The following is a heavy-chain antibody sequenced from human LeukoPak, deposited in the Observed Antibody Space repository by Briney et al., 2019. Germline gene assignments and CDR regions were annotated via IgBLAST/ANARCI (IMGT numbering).Heavy chain of an antibody. CDR3: ARGVFRPGGNMGY. Sequence: SETLSLTCAVYGGSFSGYYWSWIRQPPGKGLEWIGEINHSGSTNYNPSLKSRVTISVDTSKSQFSLKLRSVTAADTAVYYCARGVFRPGGNMGYWGQGTLVTVSS. CDR1: GGSFSGYY. CDR2: INHSGST. V-gene: IGHV4-34*01. D-gene: IGHD4-23*01. J-gene: IGHJ4*02.